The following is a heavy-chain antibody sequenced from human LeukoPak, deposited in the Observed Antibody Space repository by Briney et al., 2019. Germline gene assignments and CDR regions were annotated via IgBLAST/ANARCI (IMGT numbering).Heavy chain of an antibody. Sequence: ASVKVSCKASGYTFTGYYMHWVRQAPGQGLEWMGRINPDSGGTNYAQKFQGRVTMTRDTSISTAYMELSRLRSDDTAVYYCARAGSSYSGYSYGSDYWGQGTLVTVSS. CDR3: ARAGSSYSGYSYGSDY. D-gene: IGHD5-18*01. V-gene: IGHV1-2*06. J-gene: IGHJ4*02. CDR2: INPDSGGT. CDR1: GYTFTGYY.